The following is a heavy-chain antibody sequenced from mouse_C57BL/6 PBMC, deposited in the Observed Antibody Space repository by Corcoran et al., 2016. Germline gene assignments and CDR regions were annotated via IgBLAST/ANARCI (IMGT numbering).Heavy chain of an antibody. CDR2: INTYSGVP. Sequence: QIQLVQSGPELKKPGETVKISCKASGYTFTTYGMSWVKQAPGKGLKWMGWINTYSGVPTYADDFKGRFAFSLETSASTAYLQINNLKNEDTATYFCARSRYDYAMDYWGQGTSVTVSS. J-gene: IGHJ4*01. D-gene: IGHD2-4*01. V-gene: IGHV9-3*01. CDR3: ARSRYDYAMDY. CDR1: GYTFTTYG.